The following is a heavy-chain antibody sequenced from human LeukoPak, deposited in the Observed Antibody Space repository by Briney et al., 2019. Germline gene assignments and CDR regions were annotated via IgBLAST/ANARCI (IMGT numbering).Heavy chain of an antibody. D-gene: IGHD3-22*01. CDR2: ISYDGSNK. V-gene: IGHV3-30*18. CDR1: GFTFNSYG. Sequence: PGRSLRLSCAASGFTFNSYGMHWVRQAPGKGLEWVAVISYDGSNKYYADSVKGRFTISRDNSKNTLYLQMNSLRAEDTAVYYCAKDALSGYYYCPLGYWGQGTLVTVSS. J-gene: IGHJ4*02. CDR3: AKDALSGYYYCPLGY.